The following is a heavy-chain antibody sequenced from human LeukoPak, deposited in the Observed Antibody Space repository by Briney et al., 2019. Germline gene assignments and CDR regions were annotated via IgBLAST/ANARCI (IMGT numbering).Heavy chain of an antibody. J-gene: IGHJ4*02. CDR3: AKESDDYIWGSYRHFDY. D-gene: IGHD3-16*02. Sequence: GGSLRLSCAVSGFIVSTYAMSWVRQAPGKGLEWVSGISGGSGSTYYADSVKGRFTISRDNSKNTLYLQMNSLRAEDTAVYYCAKESDDYIWGSYRHFDYWGQGTLVTVSS. CDR2: ISGGSGST. CDR1: GFIVSTYA. V-gene: IGHV3-23*01.